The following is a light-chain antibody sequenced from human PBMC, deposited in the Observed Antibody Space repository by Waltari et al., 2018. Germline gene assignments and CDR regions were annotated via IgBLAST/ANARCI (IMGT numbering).Light chain of an antibody. CDR3: KSRNNDRGV. CDR2: GQN. J-gene: IGLJ3*02. Sequence: SSELTQDPAVSVALGQTARLTCQGDRLRGHYASWYQQKPGQAPILVIYGQNHRPSGIPDRFSGSSSGDTTSLTITGTQAEDEADYYCKSRNNDRGVFGGGTKLTVL. CDR1: RLRGHY. V-gene: IGLV3-19*01.